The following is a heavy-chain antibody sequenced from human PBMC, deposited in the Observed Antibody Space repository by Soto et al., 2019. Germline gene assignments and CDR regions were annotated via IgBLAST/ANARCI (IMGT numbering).Heavy chain of an antibody. CDR1: GYSFSTYS. V-gene: IGHV5-51*01. Sequence: PGESLKISCKGSGYSFSTYSIGWVRQTPGKGLEWMGNIHSGDSNARYSPSFQGQATISVDKSISAAYLQWTSLKASDTAVYYCAAWRSSHWFDYWGQGTLVTVSS. J-gene: IGHJ4*02. D-gene: IGHD6-13*01. CDR3: AAWRSSHWFDY. CDR2: IHSGDSNA.